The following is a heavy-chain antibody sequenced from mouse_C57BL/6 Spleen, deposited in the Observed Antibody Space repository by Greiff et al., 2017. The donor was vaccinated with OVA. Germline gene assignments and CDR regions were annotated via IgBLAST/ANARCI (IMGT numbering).Heavy chain of an antibody. V-gene: IGHV2-2*01. D-gene: IGHD1-1*01. CDR1: GFSLTSYG. CDR3: ARNNYGSSYDFAY. CDR2: IWSGGST. Sequence: QVQLKESGPGLVQPSQSLSITCTVSGFSLTSYGVHWVRQSPGKGLEWLGVIWSGGSTDYNAAFISRLSISKDNSKSQVFFKMNSLQADDTAIYYCARNNYGSSYDFAYWGQGTLVTVSA. J-gene: IGHJ3*01.